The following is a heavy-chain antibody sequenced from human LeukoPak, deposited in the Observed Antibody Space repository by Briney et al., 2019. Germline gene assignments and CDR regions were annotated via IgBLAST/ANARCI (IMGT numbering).Heavy chain of an antibody. V-gene: IGHV1-69*02. D-gene: IGHD4-11*01. CDR3: ASLRSAVTAALDY. CDR2: IIPILGIA. CDR1: GGTFSSYT. J-gene: IGHJ4*02. Sequence: SVKVSCKASGGTFSSYTISWVRQAPGQGLEWMGRIIPILGIANYAQKFQGRVTITADKSTSTAYMELSSLRSEDAAVYYCASLRSAVTAALDYWGQGTLVTVSS.